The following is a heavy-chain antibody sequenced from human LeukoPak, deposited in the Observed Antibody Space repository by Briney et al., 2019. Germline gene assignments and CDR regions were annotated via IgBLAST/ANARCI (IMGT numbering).Heavy chain of an antibody. CDR3: ARVASKDYYDSSGYYYY. V-gene: IGHV3-21*01. Sequence: GGSLRLSCAASGFTFSTYNMNWFRQAPGKGLEWVSSISSSSSYIYYADSVKGRFTISRDNAKNSLYLQMNSLRAEDTAVYYCARVASKDYYDSSGYYYYWGQGTLVTVSS. CDR2: ISSSSSYI. CDR1: GFTFSTYN. J-gene: IGHJ4*02. D-gene: IGHD3-22*01.